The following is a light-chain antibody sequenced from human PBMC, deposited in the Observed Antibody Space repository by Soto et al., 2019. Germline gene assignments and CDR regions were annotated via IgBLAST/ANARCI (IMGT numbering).Light chain of an antibody. Sequence: VVTQSPAPLSVFPGETATLSCRASQSVSSDLAWYQQRPGQAHRLLIYGASTRATGIPARFRGSGSGTEFRLTISSLQSEDFATYYCQQYNTWHPKMAFGRGTKVEIK. V-gene: IGKV3-15*01. CDR1: QSVSSD. J-gene: IGKJ1*01. CDR2: GAS. CDR3: QQYNTWHPKMA.